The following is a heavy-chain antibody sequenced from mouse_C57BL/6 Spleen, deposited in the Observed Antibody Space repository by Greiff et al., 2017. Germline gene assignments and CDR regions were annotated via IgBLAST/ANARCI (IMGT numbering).Heavy chain of an antibody. Sequence: QVQLQQPGAELVRPGSSVKLSCKASGYTFTSYWMHWVKQRPIQGLEWIGNIDPSDSETHSNQKFKDKATLTVDKSTSTAYMQLSGLTSEDSAVYYCARDYDVYAMDYWGQGTSVTVSS. CDR3: ARDYDVYAMDY. V-gene: IGHV1-52*01. J-gene: IGHJ4*01. CDR2: IDPSDSET. D-gene: IGHD2-4*01. CDR1: GYTFTSYW.